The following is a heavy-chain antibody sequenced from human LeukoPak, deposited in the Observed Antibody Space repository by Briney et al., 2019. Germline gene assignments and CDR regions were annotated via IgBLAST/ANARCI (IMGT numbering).Heavy chain of an antibody. CDR2: ISYDGSNK. D-gene: IGHD5-18*01. V-gene: IGHV3-30*18. CDR3: ANGAMVTGLDY. CDR1: GFTFSNYG. J-gene: IGHJ4*02. Sequence: GGSLGLSCAASGFTFSNYGMHWVRQAPGKGLEWVAVISYDGSNKYYADSVKGRFTISRDNSKNTLYLQMNSLRAEDTAVYYCANGAMVTGLDYWGQGTLVTVSS.